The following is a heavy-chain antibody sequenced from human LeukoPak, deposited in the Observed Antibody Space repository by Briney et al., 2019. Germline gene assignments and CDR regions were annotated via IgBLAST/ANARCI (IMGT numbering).Heavy chain of an antibody. Sequence: GGSLRLSCAASGFTFSSYSMNWVRQAPGEGLEWVSAISGSGGSTYYADSVKGRFTISRDNSKNTLYLQMNSLRAEDTAVYYCAKGTYGSGSYYPDYYFDYWGQGTLVTVSS. CDR2: ISGSGGST. V-gene: IGHV3-23*01. CDR1: GFTFSSYS. D-gene: IGHD3-10*01. CDR3: AKGTYGSGSYYPDYYFDY. J-gene: IGHJ4*02.